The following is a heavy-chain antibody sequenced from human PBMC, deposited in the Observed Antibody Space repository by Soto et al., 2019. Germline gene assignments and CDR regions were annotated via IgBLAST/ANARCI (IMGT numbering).Heavy chain of an antibody. J-gene: IGHJ1*01. Sequence: ASVKVSCKTSGYIFTAYSMHWVRQAPGQGLEWLGVVNPSGGSAHYAQSFEGRVTLTRDTSTSTFYMELSSLRSEDTAVYYCAREENCRGGTCYSEYFHHWGQGTLVTVSS. V-gene: IGHV1-46*01. CDR1: GYIFTAYS. D-gene: IGHD2-15*01. CDR3: AREENCRGGTCYSEYFHH. CDR2: VNPSGGSA.